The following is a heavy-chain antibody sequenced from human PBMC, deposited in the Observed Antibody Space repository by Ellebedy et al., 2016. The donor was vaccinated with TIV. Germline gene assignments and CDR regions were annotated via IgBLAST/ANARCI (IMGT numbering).Heavy chain of an antibody. CDR1: GFTFSTYW. J-gene: IGHJ4*02. CDR3: AGGLSDYGDFELDY. D-gene: IGHD4-17*01. CDR2: IKQDGSET. V-gene: IGHV3-7*03. Sequence: GGSLRLSCAASGFTFSTYWMNWVRQAPGKGLEWVANIKQDGSETNYVDSVRGRFTVSRDNGKKSLYLQLSSLRADDTAVYYCAGGLSDYGDFELDYWGQGILVTVSS.